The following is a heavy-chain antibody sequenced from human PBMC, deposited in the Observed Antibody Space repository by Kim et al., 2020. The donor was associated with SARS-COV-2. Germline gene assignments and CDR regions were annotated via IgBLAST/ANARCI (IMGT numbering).Heavy chain of an antibody. CDR2: IIPIFGTA. CDR3: ASQGRALLSLYARYGMDV. CDR1: GGTFSSYA. J-gene: IGHJ6*02. V-gene: IGHV1-69*13. D-gene: IGHD2-2*02. Sequence: SVKVSCKASGGTFSSYAISWVRQAPGQGLEWMGGIIPIFGTANYAQKFQGRVTITADESTSTAYMELSSLRSEDTAVYYCASQGRALLSLYARYGMDVWGQGTTVTVSS.